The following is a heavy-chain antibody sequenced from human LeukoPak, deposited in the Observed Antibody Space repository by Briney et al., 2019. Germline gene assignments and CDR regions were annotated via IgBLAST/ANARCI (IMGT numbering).Heavy chain of an antibody. J-gene: IGHJ4*02. Sequence: GSLRLSCAASGFTFSTYWMHWVRQAPGKGLVWVARVNIDGRITSYADSVKGRFSISRDNANNTSYLQMSSLRGEDTAVYYCARDVGGSLDYWGQGTLVTVSS. CDR1: GFTFSTYW. CDR3: ARDVGGSLDY. D-gene: IGHD1-26*01. CDR2: VNIDGRIT. V-gene: IGHV3-74*01.